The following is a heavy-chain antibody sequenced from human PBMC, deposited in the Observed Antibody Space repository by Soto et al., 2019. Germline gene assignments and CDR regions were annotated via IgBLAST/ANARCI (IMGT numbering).Heavy chain of an antibody. CDR1: GGTFSSYA. CDR2: IIPIFGTA. CDR3: AREADCSGGSCYSGGAFDI. Sequence: QVQLVQSGAEVKKPGSSVKVSCKASGGTFSSYAISWVRQAPGQGLEWMGGIIPIFGTANYAQKFQGRVTITADESTSTAYMELSSLRSEDTAVYYCAREADCSGGSCYSGGAFDIWGQGTMVTVS. J-gene: IGHJ3*02. D-gene: IGHD2-15*01. V-gene: IGHV1-69*01.